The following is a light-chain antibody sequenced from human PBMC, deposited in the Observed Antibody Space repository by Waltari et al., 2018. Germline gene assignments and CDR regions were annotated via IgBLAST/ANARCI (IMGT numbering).Light chain of an antibody. CDR3: QQYNSYLWT. CDR2: KAS. J-gene: IGKJ1*01. CDR1: QGIRSF. Sequence: DIQLTQSPSFLSASVGDRVTITCRASQGIRSFLAWHQQKPGKAPKLLIYKASSLESGVPSRFSGSGSGTEFTLTISSLQPDDFATYYCQQYNSYLWTFGQGTKVEIK. V-gene: IGKV1-5*03.